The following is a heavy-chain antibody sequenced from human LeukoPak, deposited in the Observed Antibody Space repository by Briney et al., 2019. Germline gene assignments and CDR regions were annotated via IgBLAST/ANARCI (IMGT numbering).Heavy chain of an antibody. Sequence: ASVNVSFKASVGTFINYAINWVRQAPGKGLDWMGRTIPILGIEKYAQKFQGRVTITADKSTSTAYMELSSLRFEDTAVYYCARTGIAAAGSPDYWGQGTLVTVSS. CDR3: ARTGIAAAGSPDY. V-gene: IGHV1-69*04. CDR1: VGTFINYA. D-gene: IGHD6-13*01. CDR2: TIPILGIE. J-gene: IGHJ4*02.